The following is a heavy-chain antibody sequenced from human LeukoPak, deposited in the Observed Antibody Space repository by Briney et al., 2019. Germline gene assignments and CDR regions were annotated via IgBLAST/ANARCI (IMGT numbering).Heavy chain of an antibody. CDR1: GFTFSNYW. D-gene: IGHD2-21*01. Sequence: GGSLRLSCAASGFTFSNYWMSWVRQAPGKGLEWVANIKQDGSEKYYVDSVEGRFTISRDNAKNSLYLQMNSLRAEDTAVYYCARDYDAYCGGDCYMYYFDYWGQGTLVTVSS. CDR2: IKQDGSEK. V-gene: IGHV3-7*01. CDR3: ARDYDAYCGGDCYMYYFDY. J-gene: IGHJ4*02.